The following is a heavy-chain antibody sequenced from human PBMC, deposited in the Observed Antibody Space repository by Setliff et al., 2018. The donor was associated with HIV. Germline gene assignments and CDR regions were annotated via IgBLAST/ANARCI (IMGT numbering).Heavy chain of an antibody. CDR3: TRELNGHTSSHYYFGLDV. CDR1: GFTFSRYG. Sequence: GGSLRLSCAASGFTFSRYGMHWVRQAPGKGLEWVAFISYDGSKKYYADSVKGRFTISRENAKNSLYLQMNNVRAGDTAVYYCTRELNGHTSSHYYFGLDVWGQGTTVTVSS. J-gene: IGHJ6*02. CDR2: ISYDGSKK. D-gene: IGHD6-6*01. V-gene: IGHV3-30*03.